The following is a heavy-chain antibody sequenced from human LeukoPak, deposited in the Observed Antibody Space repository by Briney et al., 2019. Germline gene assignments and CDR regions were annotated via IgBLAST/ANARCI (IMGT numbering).Heavy chain of an antibody. CDR1: GFTFSSYS. CDR2: INWNGGST. V-gene: IGHV3-20*04. J-gene: IGHJ4*02. D-gene: IGHD2-15*01. Sequence: GGSLRLSCAASGFTFSSYSMSWVRQAPGKGLERVSGINWNGGSTGYADSVKGRFTISRDNAKNSLYLQMNNLRAEDTALYYCARDSTQPGPVVVAATYAGFDYWGQGTLVTVSS. CDR3: ARDSTQPGPVVVAATYAGFDY.